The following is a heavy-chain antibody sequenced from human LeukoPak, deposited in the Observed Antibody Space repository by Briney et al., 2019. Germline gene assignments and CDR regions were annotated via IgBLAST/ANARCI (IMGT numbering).Heavy chain of an antibody. V-gene: IGHV1-18*04. D-gene: IGHD6-19*01. J-gene: IGHJ4*01. Sequence: GASVKVSCKASGFGFSSCGINWVRQAPGQRLEWMGWISGYTGRTKYLQKMRGRVTMTTDTSTNTAYMELRSLTSDDTAVYYCARGPGIDVAGVFDYWGHGRLVTVSS. CDR3: ARGPGIDVAGVFDY. CDR1: GFGFSSCG. CDR2: ISGYTGRT.